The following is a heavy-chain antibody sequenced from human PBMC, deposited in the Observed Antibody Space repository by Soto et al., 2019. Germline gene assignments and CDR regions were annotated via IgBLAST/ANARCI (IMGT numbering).Heavy chain of an antibody. D-gene: IGHD1-26*01. J-gene: IGHJ6*02. V-gene: IGHV5-51*01. CDR3: ARGGEWENYYYYGMDV. CDR2: IYPGDSDT. CDR1: GYSFTSYW. Sequence: PGESLKISCNGSGYSFTSYWIGWVRQMPGKGLEWMGIIYPGDSDTRYSPSFQGQVTISADKSISTAYLQWSSLKASDTAMYYCARGGEWENYYYYGMDVWGQGTTVTVSS.